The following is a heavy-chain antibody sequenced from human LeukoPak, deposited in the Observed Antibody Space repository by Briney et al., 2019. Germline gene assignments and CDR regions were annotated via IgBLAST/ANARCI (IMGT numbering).Heavy chain of an antibody. D-gene: IGHD1-14*01. V-gene: IGHV3-72*01. J-gene: IGHJ4*02. Sequence: PGGSLRLSCAVSGFIFSDHYMDWVRQAPGKGPECIARSTNKASGYTTHYAASVQGRFTISRDDSKNTSFLQMNSLKNEDTAVYFCVRGRNSFDYWGQGTLVSVSS. CDR2: STNKASGYTT. CDR1: GFIFSDHY. CDR3: VRGRNSFDY.